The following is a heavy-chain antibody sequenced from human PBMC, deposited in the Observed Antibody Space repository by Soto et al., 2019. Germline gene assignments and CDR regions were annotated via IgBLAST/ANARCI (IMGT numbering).Heavy chain of an antibody. D-gene: IGHD3-10*01. Sequence: GSLRLSCAASGFTFSSYSMNWVRQAPGKGLEWVSSISSSSSYIYYADSVKGRFTISRDNAKNSLYLQMNSLRAEDTAVYYWARDRDRLPHYYYYGMDVWGQGTTVTVSS. CDR2: ISSSSSYI. V-gene: IGHV3-21*01. CDR3: ARDRDRLPHYYYYGMDV. CDR1: GFTFSSYS. J-gene: IGHJ6*02.